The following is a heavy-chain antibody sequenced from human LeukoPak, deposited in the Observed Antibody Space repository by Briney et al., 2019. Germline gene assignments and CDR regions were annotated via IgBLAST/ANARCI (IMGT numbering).Heavy chain of an antibody. D-gene: IGHD6-13*01. CDR1: GFTVSSNY. J-gene: IGHJ4*02. Sequence: GGSLRLSCAASGFTVSSNYMSWVRQAPGKGLEWVSVIYSGGSTYYADSVKGRFTISRDNSKNTLYLQMNSLRAEDTAVYYCARDGPPYSSSWPNFDYWGQGTLVTVSS. CDR3: ARDGPPYSSSWPNFDY. CDR2: IYSGGST. V-gene: IGHV3-53*01.